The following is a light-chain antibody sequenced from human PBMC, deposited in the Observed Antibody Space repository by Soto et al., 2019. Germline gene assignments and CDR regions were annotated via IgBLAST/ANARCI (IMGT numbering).Light chain of an antibody. J-gene: IGLJ3*02. CDR3: SSYTPRSTLV. CDR2: EVT. V-gene: IGLV2-14*01. Sequence: QSVLTQPASVSGSPGQSITISCTGTSSDIGAYIYVSWYQQHPGKAPKLMIYEVTNRPSGVSDRFSGSKSGNTASLTISGLQDEDEADYYCSSYTPRSTLVFGGGTKLTVL. CDR1: SSDIGAYIY.